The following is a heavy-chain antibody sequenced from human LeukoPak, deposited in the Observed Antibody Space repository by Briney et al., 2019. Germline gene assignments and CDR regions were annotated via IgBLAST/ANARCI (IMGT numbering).Heavy chain of an antibody. V-gene: IGHV3-66*02. J-gene: IGHJ4*02. D-gene: IGHD3-3*01. Sequence: PGGSLRLSCAVSGFSTNYMSWVRQAPGKGLEWVSVIYSGDGTYYADSVKGRFTISRDISKNTLYLQMNSLRPEDTAVYHCARDLWDATGYWGQGTPVTVSS. CDR3: ARDLWDATGY. CDR1: GFSTNY. CDR2: IYSGDGT.